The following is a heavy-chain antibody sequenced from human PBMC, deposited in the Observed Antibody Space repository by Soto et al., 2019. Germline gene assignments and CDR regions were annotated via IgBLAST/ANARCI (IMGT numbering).Heavy chain of an antibody. Sequence: SETLSLTCTVSGGSISSSSYFWSWIRQHPGKGLEWIGYIYYSGSTYYNPSLKSRVTISVDTSKNQFSLKLSSVTAADTAVYYCATYCSGGGCYIHYWGQGTLVTVSS. CDR3: ATYCSGGGCYIHY. V-gene: IGHV4-31*03. CDR2: IYYSGST. D-gene: IGHD2-15*01. CDR1: GGSISSSSYF. J-gene: IGHJ4*02.